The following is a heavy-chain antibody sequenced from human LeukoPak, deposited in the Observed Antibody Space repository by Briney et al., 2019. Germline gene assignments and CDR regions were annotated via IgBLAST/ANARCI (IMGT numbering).Heavy chain of an antibody. Sequence: GGSLRLPCAASGFTFSDYYMSWIRQAPGKGLEWVSYISSSSSYTNYAESVKGRFTISRDNAKNSLYLKMNSLRAEDTAVYYCARGSRVWFGELLFDYWGQGTLVTVSS. D-gene: IGHD3-10*01. CDR3: ARGSRVWFGELLFDY. V-gene: IGHV3-11*06. J-gene: IGHJ4*02. CDR2: ISSSSSYT. CDR1: GFTFSDYY.